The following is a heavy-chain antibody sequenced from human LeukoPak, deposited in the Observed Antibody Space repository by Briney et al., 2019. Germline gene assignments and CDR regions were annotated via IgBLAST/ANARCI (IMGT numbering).Heavy chain of an antibody. Sequence: SETLSLTCTVSGGSISSYYWSWIRQPAGRGLEWIGRIYTSGSTNYNPSLKSRVTMSVDTSKNQFSLKLSSVTAADTAVYYCARDPVSSRQQPRGAGYYYYYYMDVWGKGTTVTVSS. CDR3: ARDPVSSRQQPRGAGYYYYYYMDV. J-gene: IGHJ6*03. D-gene: IGHD6-13*01. CDR2: IYTSGST. V-gene: IGHV4-4*07. CDR1: GGSISSYY.